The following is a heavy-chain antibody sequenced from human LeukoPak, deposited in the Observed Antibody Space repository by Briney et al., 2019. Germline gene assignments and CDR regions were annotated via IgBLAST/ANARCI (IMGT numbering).Heavy chain of an antibody. V-gene: IGHV3-30*04. CDR2: ISYDGSNK. D-gene: IGHD5-12*01. J-gene: IGHJ4*02. CDR1: GFTCCSYA. Sequence: AVSVRLSCAASGFTCCSYARQGVRQAPGKGREGGAVISYDGSNKYYADPVRGRFTITRDNSKNTLYLQMIRLSGEDMAGYYCARSRGYDYWGGGTVDSLSS. CDR3: ARSRGYDY.